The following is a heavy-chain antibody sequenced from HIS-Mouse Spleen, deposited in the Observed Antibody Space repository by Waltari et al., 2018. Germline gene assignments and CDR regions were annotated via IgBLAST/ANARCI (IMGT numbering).Heavy chain of an antibody. V-gene: IGHV4-39*07. J-gene: IGHJ2*01. CDR3: AREIPYSSSWYDWYFDL. D-gene: IGHD6-13*01. CDR2: IYYRGST. CDR1: GGSISSISYY. Sequence: QLQLQESGPGLVKPSETLSLTCTVSGGSISSISYYRGRLRQPPGKGLEWIGSIYYRGSTYYNPSLKSRVTISVDTSKNQFSLKLSSVTAADTAVYYCAREIPYSSSWYDWYFDLWGRGTLVTVSS.